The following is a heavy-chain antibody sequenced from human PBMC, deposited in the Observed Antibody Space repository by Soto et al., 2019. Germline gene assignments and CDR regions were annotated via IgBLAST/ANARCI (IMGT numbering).Heavy chain of an antibody. J-gene: IGHJ5*02. D-gene: IGHD7-27*01. CDR3: ATGYWGSEWFDP. Sequence: QVQLVQSGAEVKKPGASVKVSCKVSGYTLTELSMHWVRQAPGKGLEWMGGFDPENGDTIYAKKFQGRVTITEDTSTDTANMELSSLRSEDTAVYDCATGYWGSEWFDPWGQGTLVTVSS. V-gene: IGHV1-24*01. CDR1: GYTLTELS. CDR2: FDPENGDT.